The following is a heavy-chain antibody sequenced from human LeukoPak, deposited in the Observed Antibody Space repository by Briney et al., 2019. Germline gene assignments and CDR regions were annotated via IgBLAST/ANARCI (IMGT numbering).Heavy chain of an antibody. V-gene: IGHV4-59*01. CDR1: GGSISSYY. CDR2: IYYSGST. CDR3: AREGGAYCSGGSCYSSPFDY. D-gene: IGHD2-15*01. J-gene: IGHJ4*02. Sequence: SETLSLTCTVSGGSISSYYWSWIRQPPGKGLEWIGYIYYSGSTNYNPSLKSRVTISVDTSKNQFSLRLSSVTAADTAVYYCAREGGAYCSGGSCYSSPFDYWGQGTLVTVSS.